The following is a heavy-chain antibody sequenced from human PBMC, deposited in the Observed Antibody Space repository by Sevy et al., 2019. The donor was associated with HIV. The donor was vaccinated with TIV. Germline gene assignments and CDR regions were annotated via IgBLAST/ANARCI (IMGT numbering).Heavy chain of an antibody. CDR3: ARRGYYSADYPQYYFDY. J-gene: IGHJ4*02. CDR1: GYKFTSYW. V-gene: IGHV5-51*01. Sequence: GESLKISCKGSGYKFTSYWIAWVRQMPGKGLEWMGIIYPDDSEIRYSPSLRGQVTISVDKSISTAYLQWTNLKASDTAMYFCARRGYYSADYPQYYFDYWGQGTLVAVSS. D-gene: IGHD2-15*01. CDR2: IYPDDSEI.